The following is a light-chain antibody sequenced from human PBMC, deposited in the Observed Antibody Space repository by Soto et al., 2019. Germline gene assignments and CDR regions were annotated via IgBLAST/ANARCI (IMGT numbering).Light chain of an antibody. J-gene: IGLJ1*01. CDR3: QSYDSSLSGYV. CDR2: GNS. Sequence: QSVLTQPPSVSGAPGQRVTISCTGSSSNIGAGYDVHWYQQLPGTAPKLLIYGNSNRPSGVPDRFSGFKPGTSASLAITGLQAEDEADYYCQSYDSSLSGYVFGTGTKLTVL. CDR1: SSNIGAGYD. V-gene: IGLV1-40*01.